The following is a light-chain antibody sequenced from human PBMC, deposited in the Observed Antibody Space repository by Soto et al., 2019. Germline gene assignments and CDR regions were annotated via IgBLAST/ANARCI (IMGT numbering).Light chain of an antibody. CDR2: EDN. CDR1: SGSIASNY. CDR3: QSYDSSNHEV. J-gene: IGLJ2*01. Sequence: NFMLTQPHSVSESPGKTVTISCTRSSGSIASNYVKWYQQRPGSAPTTVIYEDNQRPSGVPDRFSGSIDSSSNSASLTISGLKTEDEADYYCQSYDSSNHEVVGGGTKLTVL. V-gene: IGLV6-57*04.